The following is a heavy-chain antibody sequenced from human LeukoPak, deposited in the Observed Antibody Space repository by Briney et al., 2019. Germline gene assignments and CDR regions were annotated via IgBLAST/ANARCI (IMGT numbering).Heavy chain of an antibody. Sequence: GASVKVSCKASGGTFSSYAISWVRQAPGQGLEWMGGIIPIFGTANYAQKFQGRVTITADESTSTAYMELSSLRSEDTAVYYCARVAYYDFWSGYFDYWGQGTLVTVSS. J-gene: IGHJ4*02. CDR2: IIPIFGTA. CDR1: GGTFSSYA. D-gene: IGHD3-3*01. V-gene: IGHV1-69*13. CDR3: ARVAYYDFWSGYFDY.